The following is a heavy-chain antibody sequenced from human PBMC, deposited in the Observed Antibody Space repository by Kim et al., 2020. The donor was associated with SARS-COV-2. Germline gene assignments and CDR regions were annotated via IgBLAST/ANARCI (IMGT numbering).Heavy chain of an antibody. D-gene: IGHD2-15*01. V-gene: IGHV3-23*01. Sequence: GGSLRLSCAASGFTFSSYAMSWVRQAPGKGLEWVSAISGSGGSTYYADSVKGRFTISRDNSKNTLYLQMNSLRAEDTAVYYCAKDHPVVVVAATSFDYWGQGTLVTVSS. J-gene: IGHJ4*02. CDR3: AKDHPVVVVAATSFDY. CDR1: GFTFSSYA. CDR2: ISGSGGST.